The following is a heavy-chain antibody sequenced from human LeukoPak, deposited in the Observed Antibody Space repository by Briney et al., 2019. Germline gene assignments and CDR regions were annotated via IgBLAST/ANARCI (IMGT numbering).Heavy chain of an antibody. V-gene: IGHV1-69*13. Sequence: GASVKVSCKASGYSFVGYGITWVRQAPGQGLEWMGGIIPIFGTANYAQKFQGRVTITADESTSTAYMELSSLRSEDTAVYYCARGATIFGVVIPWYFDYWGQGALVTVSS. CDR2: IIPIFGTA. CDR1: GYSFVGYG. J-gene: IGHJ4*02. D-gene: IGHD3-3*01. CDR3: ARGATIFGVVIPWYFDY.